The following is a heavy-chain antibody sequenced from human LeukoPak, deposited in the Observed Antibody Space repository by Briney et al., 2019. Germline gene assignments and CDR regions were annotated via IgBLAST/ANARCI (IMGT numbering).Heavy chain of an antibody. Sequence: GGSLRLSCGASSFTFSSYVMIWVRQAPGKGLEWGSTVSTTGGSTYYADSVKGRFTISRDNSKDTLYLQMNSLRAEDTAVYYCAKCSGWFVRGKDYYYYMDVWGKGTTVTVPS. V-gene: IGHV3-23*01. D-gene: IGHD6-19*01. CDR3: AKCSGWFVRGKDYYYYMDV. CDR2: VSTTGGST. J-gene: IGHJ6*03. CDR1: SFTFSSYV.